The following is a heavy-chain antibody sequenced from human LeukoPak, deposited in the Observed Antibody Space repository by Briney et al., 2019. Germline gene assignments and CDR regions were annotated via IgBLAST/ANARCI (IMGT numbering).Heavy chain of an antibody. J-gene: IGHJ6*03. D-gene: IGHD4-17*01. CDR3: ARDNPRYGDYLMDV. CDR1: GFTFSSYW. CDR2: INSDGSST. Sequence: GGSLRLSCAASGFTFSSYWMHWVRQPPGKGLVWVSRINSDGSSTNYADSVKGRFTISRDNAKNTLYLQMNSLRAEDTAVYYCARDNPRYGDYLMDVWGKGTTVTVSS. V-gene: IGHV3-74*01.